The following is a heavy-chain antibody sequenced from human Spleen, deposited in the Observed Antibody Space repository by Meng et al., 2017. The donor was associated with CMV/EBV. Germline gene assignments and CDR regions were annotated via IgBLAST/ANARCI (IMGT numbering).Heavy chain of an antibody. V-gene: IGHV1-18*01. CDR3: ARVRSRYNWNDDAF. J-gene: IGHJ4*02. CDR2: ISTQNGNT. CDR1: GYTFITYG. D-gene: IGHD1-20*01. Sequence: KASGYTFITYGMSWMRQAPGQGLEWMGWISTQNGNTNYAKKFQDRLTMTTDPSTSTVYMELRSLRSDDTAVYFCARVRSRYNWNDDAFWGQGTLVTVSS.